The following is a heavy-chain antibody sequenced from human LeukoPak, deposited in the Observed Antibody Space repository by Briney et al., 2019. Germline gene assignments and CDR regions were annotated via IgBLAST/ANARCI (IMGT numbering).Heavy chain of an antibody. D-gene: IGHD3-22*01. Sequence: GGSLRLSCAASGFTFSSYGMHWVRQAPGKGLEWVAFIRYDGSNKYYADSVKGRFTISRDNSKNTLYLQMNSLRAEDTAVYFCAKDSSVYYYDSRSLDYWGQGTLVTVSS. CDR1: GFTFSSYG. CDR3: AKDSSVYYYDSRSLDY. CDR2: IRYDGSNK. J-gene: IGHJ4*02. V-gene: IGHV3-30*02.